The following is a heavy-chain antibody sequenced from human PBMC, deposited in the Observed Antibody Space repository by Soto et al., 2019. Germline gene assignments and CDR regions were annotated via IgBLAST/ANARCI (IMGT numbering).Heavy chain of an antibody. CDR2: ISYDGSNK. Sequence: GGSLRLSCGASGFTFSSYGIHWVRQAPGKGLEWVAVISYDGSNKYYADSVKGRFTISRDNSKNTLYLQMNSLRAEDTAVYYCAKSPHILTGYYRGWYFDLWGRGTLVTVSS. J-gene: IGHJ2*01. V-gene: IGHV3-30*18. CDR1: GFTFSSYG. CDR3: AKSPHILTGYYRGWYFDL. D-gene: IGHD3-9*01.